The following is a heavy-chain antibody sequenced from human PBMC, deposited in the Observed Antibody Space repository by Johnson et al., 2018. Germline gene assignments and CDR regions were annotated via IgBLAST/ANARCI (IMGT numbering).Heavy chain of an antibody. CDR3: ARDPYFDTGYYYYYMDV. J-gene: IGHJ6*03. Sequence: QVQLVESGGGVVQPGRSLRLPCAASGFTFSRYALHWVRQAPGKGLEWVAVISYDGRNKYYADSVKGRLTISRDNSKNTLYLQMNRLRAEETAVYFCARDPYFDTGYYYYYMDVWGKGTTVTVSS. CDR2: ISYDGRNK. D-gene: IGHD3-22*01. CDR1: GFTFSRYA. V-gene: IGHV3-30*04.